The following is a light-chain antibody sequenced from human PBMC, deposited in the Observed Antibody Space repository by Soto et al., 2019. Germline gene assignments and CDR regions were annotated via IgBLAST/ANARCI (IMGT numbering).Light chain of an antibody. CDR1: QSINTW. CDR2: KAS. V-gene: IGKV1-5*03. Sequence: DIQMTQSPSTLSASVGDRVTITCRASQSINTWLAWHQQKPGKAPKLLVSKASILESGVPSRFSGSGSGTEFTLTISSLQPDDFATYYCQLSSSYPATFGGGTKVEIK. J-gene: IGKJ4*01. CDR3: QLSSSYPAT.